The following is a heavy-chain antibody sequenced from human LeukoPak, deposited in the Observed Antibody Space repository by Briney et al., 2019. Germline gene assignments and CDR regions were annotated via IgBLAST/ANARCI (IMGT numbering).Heavy chain of an antibody. D-gene: IGHD3-10*01. Sequence: SETLSLTCTVSGGSISRYFWSWMRQTPGKGLEWIGYISYTGSTNYNPALKSRVTISVDTSKNQFSLQLTSVTAADTAVYYCARDDYRGVTNFDPWGQGILVTVSS. CDR1: GGSISRYF. J-gene: IGHJ5*02. CDR2: ISYTGST. CDR3: ARDDYRGVTNFDP. V-gene: IGHV4-59*01.